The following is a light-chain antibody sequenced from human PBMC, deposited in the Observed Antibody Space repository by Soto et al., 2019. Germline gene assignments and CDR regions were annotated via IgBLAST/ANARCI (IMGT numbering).Light chain of an antibody. CDR3: QHFSSYLLT. V-gene: IGKV3-20*01. CDR2: GAS. Sequence: EIVLTHSPGTLSLSPGERATLSCRASQSVSSSYLAWYQQKPGQAPRLLIYGASSRANGIPDRFSGSGSGTDLAVAISRLEPEDFGVYYCQHFSSYLLTVGGGTHVDIK. J-gene: IGKJ4*01. CDR1: QSVSSSY.